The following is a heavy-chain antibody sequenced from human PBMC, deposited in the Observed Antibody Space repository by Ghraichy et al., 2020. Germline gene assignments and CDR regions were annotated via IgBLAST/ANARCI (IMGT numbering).Heavy chain of an antibody. J-gene: IGHJ5*02. Sequence: GGSLRLSCAASGFSFSDHHMGWVRQAPGKGLEWIGRIRKRVNSYTTEYAASVKGRFTISRDDSKNSLYLQMNTLEAEDTAVYYCTSLVIQSAIGPNWFDPWGQGTLVTVSS. CDR2: IRKRVNSYTT. D-gene: IGHD3/OR15-3a*01. CDR3: TSLVIQSAIGPNWFDP. V-gene: IGHV3-72*01. CDR1: GFSFSDHH.